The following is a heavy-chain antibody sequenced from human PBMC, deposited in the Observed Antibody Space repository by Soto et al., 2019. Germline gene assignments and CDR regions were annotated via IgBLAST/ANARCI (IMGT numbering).Heavy chain of an antibody. V-gene: IGHV3-9*01. Sequence: EVQLVESGGGLVQPGRSLRLSCAASGFTFDEFAMHWVRQAPGKGLEWVSGIKWNSDRVDYADSVKGRFTISRDKAKNSLYLQMSSLRSEDTALYYCAKDVGGNSGYWTYMDVWGKGTTVTVSS. CDR3: AKDVGGNSGYWTYMDV. CDR2: IKWNSDRV. J-gene: IGHJ6*03. D-gene: IGHD2-15*01. CDR1: GFTFDEFA.